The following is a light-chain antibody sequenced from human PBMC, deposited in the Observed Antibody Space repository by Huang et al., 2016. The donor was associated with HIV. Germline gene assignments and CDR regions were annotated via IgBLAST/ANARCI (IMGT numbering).Light chain of an antibody. CDR3: QQYNNYPWT. CDR1: QSIIDY. V-gene: IGKV1-5*03. Sequence: DIQMTQSPSTLSASVGDRVTITCRASQSIIDYLAWYQQKPGAAPNLLIDKASSLEGGVPPRFSGSGSGTEFTLTISSLQADDVATYYCQQYNNYPWTFGQGTLVEIK. CDR2: KAS. J-gene: IGKJ1*01.